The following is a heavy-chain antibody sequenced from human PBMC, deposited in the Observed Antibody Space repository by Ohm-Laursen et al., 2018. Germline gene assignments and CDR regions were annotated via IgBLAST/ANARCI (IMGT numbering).Heavy chain of an antibody. Sequence: SDTLSLTCTVSGDSIRSFYWSWIRQPPGKGLEWVGFVSFSGSTNYNPSLKSRVSMSIASMSGDTSTYHFSLNLTSVTAADTAVYYCARGRRTTGWPYFDNWGPGTLVIVSP. D-gene: IGHD1-1*01. CDR3: ARGRRTTGWPYFDN. J-gene: IGHJ4*02. CDR1: GDSIRSFY. V-gene: IGHV4-59*07. CDR2: VSFSGST.